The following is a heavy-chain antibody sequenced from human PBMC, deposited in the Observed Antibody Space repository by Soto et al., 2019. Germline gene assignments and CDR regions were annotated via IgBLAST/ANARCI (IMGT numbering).Heavy chain of an antibody. CDR2: IYSGGST. V-gene: IGHV3-66*01. CDR3: ARVVRGVIAPGDYYYYMDV. J-gene: IGHJ6*03. D-gene: IGHD3-10*01. CDR1: GFTVSSNY. Sequence: GGSLRLSCAASGFTVSSNYMSWVRQAPGKGLEWVSVIYSGGSTYYADSVKGRFTISRDNSKNTLYLQMNSLRAEDTAVYYCARVVRGVIAPGDYYYYMDVWGKGTTVTVSS.